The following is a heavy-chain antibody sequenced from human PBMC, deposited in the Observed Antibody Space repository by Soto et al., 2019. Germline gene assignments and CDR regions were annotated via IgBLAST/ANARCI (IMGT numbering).Heavy chain of an antibody. CDR3: ARALILTGYYIHDAFDI. CDR1: GDSISSYY. Sequence: SETLSLTCTVSGDSISSYYWSWIRQPPGKGLEWIGYIFYTGITNYNPSFKSRVTMSVDTSKNYFSLNLSSVTAADTAVYFCARALILTGYYIHDAFDIWGQGTMVTVS. V-gene: IGHV4-59*01. CDR2: IFYTGIT. D-gene: IGHD3-9*01. J-gene: IGHJ3*02.